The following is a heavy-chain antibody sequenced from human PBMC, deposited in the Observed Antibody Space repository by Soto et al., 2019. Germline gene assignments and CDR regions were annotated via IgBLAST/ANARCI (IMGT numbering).Heavy chain of an antibody. CDR1: GFNFDDSA. V-gene: IGHV3-9*01. CDR3: AQGRSSMIVVVMDY. D-gene: IGHD3-22*01. J-gene: IGHJ4*02. CDR2: ITWNSGHI. Sequence: EVQLVESGGALVQPGRSLRLSCVASGFNFDDSAMNWVRQVPGKGLEWVSGITWNSGHILYADSVKGRFTISRDNAKKSLYLELNSLRPEDTALYYFAQGRSSMIVVVMDYWGQGTPVTVSS.